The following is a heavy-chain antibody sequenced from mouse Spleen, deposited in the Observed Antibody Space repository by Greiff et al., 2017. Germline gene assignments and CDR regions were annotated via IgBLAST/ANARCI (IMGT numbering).Heavy chain of an antibody. Sequence: VQLQQSGAELVRPGVSVKISCKGSGYTFTDYAMHWVKQSHAKSLEWIGVISTYYGDASYNQKFKGKATMTVDKSSSTAYMELARLTSEDSAIYYCAREGGRRYYFDYWGQGTTLTVSS. V-gene: IGHV1S137*01. CDR1: GYTFTDYA. CDR3: AREGGRRYYFDY. D-gene: IGHD3-3*01. J-gene: IGHJ2*01. CDR2: ISTYYGDA.